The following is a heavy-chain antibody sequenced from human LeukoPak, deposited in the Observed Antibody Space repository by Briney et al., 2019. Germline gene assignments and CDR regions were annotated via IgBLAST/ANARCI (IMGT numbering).Heavy chain of an antibody. V-gene: IGHV3-9*03. Sequence: SLRLSCAASGFTFDDYAMHWVRQAPGKGLEWVSGISWSSGSIGYADSVKGRFTISRDNAKDSLYLQMNSLRAEDMALYYCAKGVISWIAAAGPYDAFDIWGQGTMVTVSS. CDR2: ISWSSGSI. J-gene: IGHJ3*02. CDR3: AKGVISWIAAAGPYDAFDI. CDR1: GFTFDDYA. D-gene: IGHD6-13*01.